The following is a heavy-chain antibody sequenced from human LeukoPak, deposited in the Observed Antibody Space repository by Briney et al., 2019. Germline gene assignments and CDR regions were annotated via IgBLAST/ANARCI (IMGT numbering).Heavy chain of an antibody. CDR1: GGSISSSSYY. Sequence: SETLSLTCTVSGGSISSSSYYWGWIRQPPGEGLGWIGSIYYGGNTYYNPSLKSRVTMSVDTSKNQFSLRLSSVTAADTAVYYCARASYSYDINGWVPFDYWGQGTLVTVSS. J-gene: IGHJ4*02. D-gene: IGHD3-22*01. CDR3: ARASYSYDINGWVPFDY. CDR2: IYYGGNT. V-gene: IGHV4-39*01.